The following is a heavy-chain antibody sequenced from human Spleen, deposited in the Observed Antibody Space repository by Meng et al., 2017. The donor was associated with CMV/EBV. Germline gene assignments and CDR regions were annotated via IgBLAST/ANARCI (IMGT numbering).Heavy chain of an antibody. CDR3: ARGGYCTSTSCYRGWFDP. CDR1: GFPFITST. J-gene: IGHJ5*02. CDR2: ISSGSGYI. V-gene: IGHV3-21*01. D-gene: IGHD2-2*01. Sequence: GESLKISCAASGFPFITSTINWVRQAPGKGLEWVSSISSGSGYIYYADSVKGRFTISRDNAKNSLSLQMSSLRAEDTAVYYCARGGYCTSTSCYRGWFDPWGQGTLVTVS.